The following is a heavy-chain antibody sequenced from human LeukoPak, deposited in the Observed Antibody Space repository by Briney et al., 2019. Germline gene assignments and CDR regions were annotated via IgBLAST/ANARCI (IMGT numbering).Heavy chain of an antibody. D-gene: IGHD3-3*01. CDR3: ARGGYDFWSGRKGGFAFDI. CDR1: GGSFNDYY. J-gene: IGHJ3*02. Sequence: PSETLSLTCGVNGGSFNDYYWTWIRQPPGKGLEWIGSIYYSGSTYYNPSLKSRVTISVDTSKNQFSLKLSSVIAADTAVYYCARGGYDFWSGRKGGFAFDIWGQGTMVTVSS. V-gene: IGHV4-34*01. CDR2: IYYSGST.